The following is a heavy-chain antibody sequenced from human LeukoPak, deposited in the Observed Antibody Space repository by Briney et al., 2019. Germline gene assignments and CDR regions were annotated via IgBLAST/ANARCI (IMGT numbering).Heavy chain of an antibody. J-gene: IGHJ4*02. CDR2: FDPEDGDT. V-gene: IGHV1-24*01. D-gene: IGHD2-15*01. CDR1: GYTLTELS. CDR3: ARDNAYCSGGSCYWVY. Sequence: ASVKVSCKVSGYTLTELSMHWVRQAPGKGLEWMGGFDPEDGDTIYAQKFQGRVTMTEDTSTDTAYMELSSLRSEDTAVYYCARDNAYCSGGSCYWVYWGQGTLVTVSS.